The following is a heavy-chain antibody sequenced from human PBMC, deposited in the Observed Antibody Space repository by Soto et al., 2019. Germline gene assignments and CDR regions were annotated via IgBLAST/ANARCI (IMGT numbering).Heavy chain of an antibody. J-gene: IGHJ6*02. CDR1: GYTFTSYY. Sequence: ASVKVSCKASGYTFTSYYMHWVRQAPGQGLEWMGIINPSGGSTSYAQKFQGRVTMTRDTSTSTVYMELSSLRSEDTAVYYCARDYSFVFGVVMAPYYYGMDVWGQGTTVTVSS. V-gene: IGHV1-46*01. D-gene: IGHD3-3*01. CDR2: INPSGGST. CDR3: ARDYSFVFGVVMAPYYYGMDV.